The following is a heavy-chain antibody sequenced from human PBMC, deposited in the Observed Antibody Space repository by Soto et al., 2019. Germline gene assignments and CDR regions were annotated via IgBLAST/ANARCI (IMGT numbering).Heavy chain of an antibody. CDR3: AGTDSYTSGLDY. D-gene: IGHD6-19*01. V-gene: IGHV4-38-2*01. CDR1: GYSMKRGYY. Sequence: LETLSLTCAVSGYSMKRGYYWGWIRQPPGKGLEYVGSVYHSGGTLYNPSLKSRVTISADTSKSLLSLMLRSVTAADTAVYYCAGTDSYTSGLDYWGQGTLVTVSS. CDR2: VYHSGGT. J-gene: IGHJ4*02.